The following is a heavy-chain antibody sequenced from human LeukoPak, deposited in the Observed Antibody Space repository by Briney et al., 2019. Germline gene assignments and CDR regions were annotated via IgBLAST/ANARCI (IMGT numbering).Heavy chain of an antibody. CDR3: ARAYSGSYKDY. Sequence: SQTLSLTCAVSGGSISSGGYSWSWIRQPPGKGLEWIGYIYHSGSTYYNPSLKSRVTISVDRSKNQFSLKLSSVTAADTAVYYCARAYSGSYKDYWGQGTLVTVSS. CDR2: IYHSGST. V-gene: IGHV4-30-2*01. D-gene: IGHD1-26*01. J-gene: IGHJ4*02. CDR1: GGSISSGGYS.